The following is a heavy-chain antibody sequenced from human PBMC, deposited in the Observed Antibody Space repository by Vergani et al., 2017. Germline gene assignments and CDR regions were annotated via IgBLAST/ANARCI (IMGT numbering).Heavy chain of an antibody. Sequence: QVQLQESGPGLVKPSETLSLTCTVSGGSISSHYWSWIRQPPGKGLEWIGYIYYSGSTNYNPSLKSRVTISVDTSKNQFSLKLSSVTAADTAVYYCARGGYSYGHEGYYYYGRDVWGQGTTVTVSS. CDR3: ARGGYSYGHEGYYYYGRDV. D-gene: IGHD5-18*01. J-gene: IGHJ6*02. CDR2: IYYSGST. CDR1: GGSISSHY. V-gene: IGHV4-59*11.